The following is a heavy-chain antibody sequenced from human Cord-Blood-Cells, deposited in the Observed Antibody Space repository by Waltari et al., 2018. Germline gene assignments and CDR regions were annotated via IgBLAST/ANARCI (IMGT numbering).Heavy chain of an antibody. J-gene: IGHJ4*02. D-gene: IGHD6-6*01. V-gene: IGHV3-9*02. CDR3: AKVPFEYSSSYFDY. CDR1: GLTSDDYA. Sequence: EVQLVESGGGLVQPGRSLRLSCAASGLTSDDYAMHWVRQAQGKGLEWVAGISWNSGSIGYADSVKGRFTISRDNGKNSLYLQMNSLRAEDMALYYCAKVPFEYSSSYFDYWGQGTLVTVSS. CDR2: ISWNSGSI.